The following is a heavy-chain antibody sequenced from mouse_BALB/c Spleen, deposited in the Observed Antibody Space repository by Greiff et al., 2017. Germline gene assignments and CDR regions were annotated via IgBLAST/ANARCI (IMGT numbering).Heavy chain of an antibody. D-gene: IGHD2-2*01. Sequence: EVHLVESGGGLVKPGGSLKLSCAASGFTFSDYYMYWVRQTPEKRLEWVATISDGGSYTYYPDSVKGRFTISRDNAKNNLYLQMSSLKSEDTAMYYCARDVGLRRVFAYWGQGTLVTVSA. CDR2: ISDGGSYT. J-gene: IGHJ3*01. CDR3: ARDVGLRRVFAY. CDR1: GFTFSDYY. V-gene: IGHV5-4*02.